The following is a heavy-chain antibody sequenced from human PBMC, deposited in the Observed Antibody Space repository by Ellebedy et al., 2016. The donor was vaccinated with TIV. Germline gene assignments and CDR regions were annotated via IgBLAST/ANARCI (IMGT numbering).Heavy chain of an antibody. J-gene: IGHJ4*02. V-gene: IGHV3-53*01. CDR3: TKGAWLDS. CDR2: IYSAGST. Sequence: GESLKISXAASGFTFSRHDMHWVRQATGKGLEWVSVIYSAGSTYYADSVKGRFTISKDNSKNTLYLQMNSLRAEDTATYHCTKGAWLDSWGQGTLVTVSS. CDR1: GFTFSRHD.